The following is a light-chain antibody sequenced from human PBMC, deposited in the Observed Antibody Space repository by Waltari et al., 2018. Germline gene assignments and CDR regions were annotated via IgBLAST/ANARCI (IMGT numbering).Light chain of an antibody. V-gene: IGKV3-15*01. CDR3: QQYNNWPRT. Sequence: EIVLTQSPATLSLSPGERATLSCRASQSVNNYLAWYQQKPGQAPRLLIYGASTRATGIPARFSGSGSGTEFTLTISSLQSEDFAVYYCQQYNNWPRTFGQGTKVEIK. CDR2: GAS. CDR1: QSVNNY. J-gene: IGKJ1*01.